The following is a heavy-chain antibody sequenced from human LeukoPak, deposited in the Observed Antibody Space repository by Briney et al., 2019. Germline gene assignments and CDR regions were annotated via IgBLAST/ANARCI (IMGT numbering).Heavy chain of an antibody. CDR3: AKGQVQWLVKGAFDI. Sequence: GGSLRLSCAASGFTFSSYAMHWVRQAPGKGLEWVSAISGSGGSTYYADSVKGRFTISRDNSKNTLYLQMNSLRAEDTAVYYCAKGQVQWLVKGAFDIWGQGTMVTVSS. J-gene: IGHJ3*02. CDR1: GFTFSSYA. V-gene: IGHV3-23*01. CDR2: ISGSGGST. D-gene: IGHD6-19*01.